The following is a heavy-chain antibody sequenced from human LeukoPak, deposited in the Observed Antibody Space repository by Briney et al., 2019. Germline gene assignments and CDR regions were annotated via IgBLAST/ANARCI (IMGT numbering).Heavy chain of an antibody. J-gene: IGHJ4*02. CDR1: GYSFTSYW. CDR2: IYPSDSDT. Sequence: PGESLKIPGKGSGYSFTSYWIGWVRQMPGKGLEWMGIIYPSDSDTRYSTPFQGQATISPDKTISTAYLQWSSRKASDTDMYCCARLSGGYEDYWGQGTLVTVSS. CDR3: ARLSGGYEDY. D-gene: IGHD5-12*01. V-gene: IGHV5-51*01.